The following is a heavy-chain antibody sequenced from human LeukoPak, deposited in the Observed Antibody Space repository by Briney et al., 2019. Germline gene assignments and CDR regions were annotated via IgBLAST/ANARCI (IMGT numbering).Heavy chain of an antibody. D-gene: IGHD3/OR15-3a*01. CDR2: ISSGSDYT. V-gene: IGHV3-23*01. CDR1: GFPFSSHG. CDR3: AKVGVIGHWYYDL. J-gene: IGHJ2*01. Sequence: GGSLRLSCAASGFPFSSHGMSWVRQAPGKGPEWVSSISSGSDYTFYADSVRGRFTIFRDNSKNTMYLQMNSLRVGDTAVYYCAKVGVIGHWYYDLWGRGTLVTVSS.